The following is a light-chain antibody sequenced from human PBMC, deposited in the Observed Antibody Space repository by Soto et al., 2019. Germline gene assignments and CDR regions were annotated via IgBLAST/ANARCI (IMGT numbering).Light chain of an antibody. CDR3: GTWDSSLSVV. V-gene: IGLV1-51*02. CDR2: ENN. J-gene: IGLJ2*01. CDR1: SSNIGNNY. Sequence: QSVLTQPPSVSAAPGQKVTISCSGSSSNIGNNYVSWYQQLPGTAPKLLIYENNKRPSGIPDRFSGSKSGTSATLGITGLQTEDEADYYCGTWDSSLSVVFGGGTQLTVL.